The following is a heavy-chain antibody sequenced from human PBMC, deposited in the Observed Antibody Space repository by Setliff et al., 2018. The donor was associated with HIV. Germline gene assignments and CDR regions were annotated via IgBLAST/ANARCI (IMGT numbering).Heavy chain of an antibody. Sequence: PGGSLRLSCAASGFTFSSYAMSWVRQTPEKGLEWVSIITSGGSTYYADSAKGRFIISRDNSQNTLYLQMNSLKTEDTAVYFCTREKDSSGWYLNWFDPWGQGTLVTVSS. CDR3: TREKDSSGWYLNWFDP. CDR2: ITSGGST. J-gene: IGHJ5*02. V-gene: IGHV3-23*01. D-gene: IGHD6-19*01. CDR1: GFTFSSYA.